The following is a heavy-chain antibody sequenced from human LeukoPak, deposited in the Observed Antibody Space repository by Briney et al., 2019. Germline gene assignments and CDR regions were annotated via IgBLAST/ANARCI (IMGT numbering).Heavy chain of an antibody. D-gene: IGHD1-20*01. CDR1: GYSITNGYY. CDR2: IYHDGRI. CDR3: ARDTSPGITGTY. J-gene: IGHJ4*02. V-gene: IGHV4-38-2*02. Sequence: TSETLSLTCTVSGYSITNGYYWGWIRQPPGKGLEWIGSIYHDGRIDYNLSLKSRVTISRDTSNDQFSLKLSSVTAADTAMYYCARDTSPGITGTYWGQGTLVTVSS.